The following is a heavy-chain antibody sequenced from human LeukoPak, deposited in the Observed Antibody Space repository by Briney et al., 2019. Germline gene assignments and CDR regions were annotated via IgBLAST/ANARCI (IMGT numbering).Heavy chain of an antibody. CDR3: AMSRITIFGVGFDP. CDR1: GGSISSYY. CDR2: IYYSGST. J-gene: IGHJ5*02. Sequence: SETLSLTCTVSGGSISSYYWSWIRQPPGKGLEWIGYIYYSGSTNYNPSLKSRLTISIDMSKNQFSLKLSSVTAADTAVYYCAMSRITIFGVGFDPWGQGTLVTVSS. V-gene: IGHV4-59*12. D-gene: IGHD3-3*01.